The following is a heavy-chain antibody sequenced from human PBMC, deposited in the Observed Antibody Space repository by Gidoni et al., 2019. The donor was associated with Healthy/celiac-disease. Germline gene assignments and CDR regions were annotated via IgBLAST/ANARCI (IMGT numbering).Heavy chain of an antibody. Sequence: QVQLQESGPGLVKPSQTLSLTCTVSGGSISSGGYDCSWIRQHPGKGLEWIGYIYYSGSTYYNPSLKSRVTISVDTSKNQFSLKLSSVTAADTAVYYCATSDLLPYYFDYWGQGTLVTVSS. CDR2: IYYSGST. V-gene: IGHV4-31*03. J-gene: IGHJ4*02. CDR3: ATSDLLPYYFDY. CDR1: GGSISSGGYD.